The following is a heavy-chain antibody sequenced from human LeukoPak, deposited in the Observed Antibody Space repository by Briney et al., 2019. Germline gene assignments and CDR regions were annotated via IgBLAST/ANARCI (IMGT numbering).Heavy chain of an antibody. Sequence: GGSLRLSCAASGFTFSSYSMNWVRQAPGKGLEWVSYISSSSSTIYYADSVKGRFTISRDNAKNSLYLQMNSLRAEDTAVYYCARDRPKQSTLYYYYMDVRGKGTTVTVSS. D-gene: IGHD6-19*01. J-gene: IGHJ6*03. CDR2: ISSSSSTI. CDR1: GFTFSSYS. V-gene: IGHV3-48*04. CDR3: ARDRPKQSTLYYYYMDV.